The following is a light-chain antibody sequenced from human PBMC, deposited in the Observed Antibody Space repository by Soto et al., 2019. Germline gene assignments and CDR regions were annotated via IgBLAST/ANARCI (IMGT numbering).Light chain of an antibody. J-gene: IGLJ1*01. CDR1: SSNIGGNS. CDR3: GSWDSSLSAYV. V-gene: IGLV1-51*01. Sequence: QSVMTQPPSVSAAPGQKVTISCSGSSSNIGGNSGSWYQQLPGTAPKLLIYDDNKRPSGIPDRFSGSKSGTSATLGITGFQTGEEADYYCGSWDSSLSAYVFGTGTKLTVL. CDR2: DDN.